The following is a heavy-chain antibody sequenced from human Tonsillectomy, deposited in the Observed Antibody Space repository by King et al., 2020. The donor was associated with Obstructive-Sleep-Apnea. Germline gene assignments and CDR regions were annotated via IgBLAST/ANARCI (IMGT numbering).Heavy chain of an antibody. Sequence: VQLVESGGGLVQPGRSLRLSCAASGFTFDDYAMHWVRQAPGKGLEWVSGISWNSGVIGYADSLKGRFTISRDNAKNSLYLQMNSLRAEDPALYYCAKDSGLRYYYYGMDVWGQGTTVTVSS. D-gene: IGHD6-19*01. V-gene: IGHV3-9*01. CDR3: AKDSGLRYYYYGMDV. J-gene: IGHJ6*02. CDR1: GFTFDDYA. CDR2: ISWNSGVI.